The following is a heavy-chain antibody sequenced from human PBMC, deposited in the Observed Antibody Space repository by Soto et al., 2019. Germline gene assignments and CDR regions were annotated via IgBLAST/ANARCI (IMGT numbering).Heavy chain of an antibody. J-gene: IGHJ6*02. Sequence: QVQLVQSGAEVKKPGSSVKVSCKASGGTFSSYAISWVRQAPGQGLEWMGGIIPIFGTANYAQKFQGRVTIPADAATSTAYMELGSLSSEDTAVYYCARAFLGYCSGGSCYSVYYYGMDVWGQGTTVTVSS. D-gene: IGHD2-15*01. CDR1: GGTFSSYA. CDR2: IIPIFGTA. V-gene: IGHV1-69*12. CDR3: ARAFLGYCSGGSCYSVYYYGMDV.